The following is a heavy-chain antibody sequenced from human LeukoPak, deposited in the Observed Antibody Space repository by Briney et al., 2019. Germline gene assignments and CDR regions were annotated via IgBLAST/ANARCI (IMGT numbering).Heavy chain of an antibody. CDR2: ISPSGRST. V-gene: IGHV3-23*01. J-gene: IGHJ3*02. D-gene: IGHD3-22*01. Sequence: GGTLRLSCAASGFTFSSYGMSWVRQAPGKGPECVSAISPSGRSTYYADSVKGRFTISRDNSKNTMYLQMNSLRAEDTAVYYCAKVDYYDSSGYSPPNLDAFDIWGQGTMVTVSS. CDR1: GFTFSSYG. CDR3: AKVDYYDSSGYSPPNLDAFDI.